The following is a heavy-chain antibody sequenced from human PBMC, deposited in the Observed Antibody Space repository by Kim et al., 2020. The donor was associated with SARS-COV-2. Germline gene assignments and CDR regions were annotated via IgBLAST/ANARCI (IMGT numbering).Heavy chain of an antibody. D-gene: IGHD2-15*01. CDR2: IRNKANSYTT. CDR1: GFTFSDQY. CDR3: TSSGNPTIAY. Sequence: GGSLRLSCAASGFTFSDQYMDWFRQAPGKGLAWVGRIRNKANSYTTDYAASGKGRFTVSRDDSKNSLYLQMDTLKTEDTAEYYCTSSGNPTIAYWGQGTL. J-gene: IGHJ4*02. V-gene: IGHV3-72*01.